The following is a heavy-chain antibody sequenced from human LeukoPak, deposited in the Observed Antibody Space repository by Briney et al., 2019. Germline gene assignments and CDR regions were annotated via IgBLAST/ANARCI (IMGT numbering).Heavy chain of an antibody. CDR2: ISYDGSNK. D-gene: IGHD6-25*01. J-gene: IGHJ4*02. CDR1: GFTFSSYA. V-gene: IGHV3-30-3*01. CDR3: ARAALGGYTLDY. Sequence: GGSLRLSCAASGFTFSSYAMHWVRQAPGKGLEWVAVISYDGSNKYYADSVKGRFTISRDNSKNTLYLQMNSLGAEDTAVYYCARAALGGYTLDYWGQGTLVTVSS.